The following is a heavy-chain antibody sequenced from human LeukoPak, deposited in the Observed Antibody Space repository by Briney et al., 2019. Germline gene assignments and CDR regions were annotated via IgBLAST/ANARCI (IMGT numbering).Heavy chain of an antibody. D-gene: IGHD2-2*01. CDR1: GYSISSGYY. Sequence: KPSETPSLTCAVSGYSISSGYYWGWVRPPPGKGLEWVGGIYHSGSTYYNPSLKSRVTISVDTSKNQFSLKLSSVTAADTAVYYCARSFVDCSSTSCYSDLFDYWGQGTLVTVSS. V-gene: IGHV4-38-2*01. CDR3: ARSFVDCSSTSCYSDLFDY. CDR2: IYHSGST. J-gene: IGHJ4*02.